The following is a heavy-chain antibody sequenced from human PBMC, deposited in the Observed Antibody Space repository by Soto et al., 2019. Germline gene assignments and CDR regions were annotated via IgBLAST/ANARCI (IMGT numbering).Heavy chain of an antibody. J-gene: IGHJ6*02. CDR3: ARRPSIVVVPAAMDGMDV. V-gene: IGHV5-10-1*03. CDR2: IDPSDSYT. D-gene: IGHD2-2*01. Sequence: EVQLVQSGAEVKKPGESLRISCKGSGYSFTSYWISWVRQMPGKGLEWMGRIDPSDSYTNYSPSFQGHVTISADKSISTAYLQWSSRKASDTARYYCARRPSIVVVPAAMDGMDVWGQGTTVTVSS. CDR1: GYSFTSYW.